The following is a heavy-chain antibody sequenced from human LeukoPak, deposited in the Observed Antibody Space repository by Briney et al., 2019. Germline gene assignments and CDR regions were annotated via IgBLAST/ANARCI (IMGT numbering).Heavy chain of an antibody. D-gene: IGHD3-9*01. V-gene: IGHV3-15*01. CDR1: GFTFSNAW. CDR2: IKSKTVGGTT. Sequence: GGSLRLSCAASGFTFSNAWMSWVRQAPGKGLEWVGRIKSKTVGGTTDYAAPVKGRFTISRDDSKNTLYLQMNSLKTEDTAVYYCTTDILTGYYDYWGQGTLVTVSS. J-gene: IGHJ4*02. CDR3: TTDILTGYYDY.